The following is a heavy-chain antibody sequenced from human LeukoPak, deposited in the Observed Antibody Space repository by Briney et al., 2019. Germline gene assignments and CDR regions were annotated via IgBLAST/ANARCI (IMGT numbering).Heavy chain of an antibody. Sequence: GGSLRLSCAASGFTFSSYAMSWVRQAPGKGLEWVSAISGSGGSTYYADSVKGRFTISRDNSKSTLYLQMNSLRAEDTAVYYCAKKSAITMIVVVIPNFDYWGQGTLVTVSS. CDR2: ISGSGGST. CDR1: GFTFSSYA. J-gene: IGHJ4*02. D-gene: IGHD3-22*01. V-gene: IGHV3-23*01. CDR3: AKKSAITMIVVVIPNFDY.